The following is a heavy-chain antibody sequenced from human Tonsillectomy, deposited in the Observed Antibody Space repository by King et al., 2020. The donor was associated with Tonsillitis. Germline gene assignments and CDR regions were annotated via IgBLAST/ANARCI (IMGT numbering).Heavy chain of an antibody. V-gene: IGHV1-18*01. Sequence: VQLVESGAEVKKPGASVKVSCKASGYTFTSFGISWVRQAPGQGLEWMGWINTYNGNPNYAQKVQGRVTMTTETSTTTAYMELRSLRSDDTAVYYCARDQGGTYPPDYWGQGTLVTVS. CDR1: GYTFTSFG. CDR2: INTYNGNP. D-gene: IGHD2-15*01. J-gene: IGHJ4*02. CDR3: ARDQGGTYPPDY.